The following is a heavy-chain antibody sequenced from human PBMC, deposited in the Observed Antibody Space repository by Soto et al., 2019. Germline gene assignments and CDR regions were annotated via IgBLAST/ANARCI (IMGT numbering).Heavy chain of an antibody. CDR3: AREEGVGCSGGSCYYYYYYMDV. Sequence: QVQLVQSGAEVKKPRSSVKVSCKASGGTFSSYTISWVRQAPGQGLEWMGRIIPILGIANYAQKFQGRVTITADKTTSTAYMELSSLRSEDTAVYYCAREEGVGCSGGSCYYYYYYMDVWGKGTTVTVSS. V-gene: IGHV1-69*08. CDR1: GGTFSSYT. D-gene: IGHD2-15*01. CDR2: IIPILGIA. J-gene: IGHJ6*03.